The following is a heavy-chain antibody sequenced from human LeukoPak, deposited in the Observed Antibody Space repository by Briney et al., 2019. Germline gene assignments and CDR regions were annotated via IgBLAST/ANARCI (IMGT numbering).Heavy chain of an antibody. CDR3: ARSVLTGYSHYYYYYGMDV. J-gene: IGHJ6*02. CDR1: GGPFSGYY. D-gene: IGHD3-9*01. CDR2: INHSGST. Sequence: SETLSLTCAVYGGPFSGYYWSWIRQPPGKGLEWIGEINHSGSTNYNPSLKSRVTISVDTSKNQFSLKLSSVTAADTAVYYCARSVLTGYSHYYYYYGMDVWGQGTTVTVSS. V-gene: IGHV4-34*01.